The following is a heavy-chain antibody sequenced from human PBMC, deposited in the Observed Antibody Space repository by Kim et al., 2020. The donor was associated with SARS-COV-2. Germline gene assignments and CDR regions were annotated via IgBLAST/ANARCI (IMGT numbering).Heavy chain of an antibody. CDR2: FDPEDGET. CDR1: GYTLTELS. CDR3: ATAPPVVVVAAASYYYYGMDL. V-gene: IGHV1-24*01. J-gene: IGHJ6*02. D-gene: IGHD2-15*01. Sequence: ASVKVSCKVSGYTLTELSMHWVRQAPGKGLEWMGGFDPEDGETIYAQKFQGRVTMTEDTSTDTAYMELSSLRSEDTAVYYCATAPPVVVVAAASYYYYGMDLWGQGTTVTVSS.